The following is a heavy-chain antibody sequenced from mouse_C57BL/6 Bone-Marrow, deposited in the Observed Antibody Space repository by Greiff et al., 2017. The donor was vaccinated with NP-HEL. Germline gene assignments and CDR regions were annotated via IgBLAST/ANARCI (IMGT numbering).Heavy chain of an antibody. D-gene: IGHD2-4*01. CDR2: INYDGSST. CDR1: GFTFSDYY. Sequence: EVKLVESEGGLVQPGSSMKLSCTASGFTFSDYYLAWVRQVPEKGLEWVANINYDGSSTYYLDSLKSRFIISRDNAKNILYLQMSSLKSADTATYYCAREGGLRRRTYAMDYWGQGNSVTVSS. J-gene: IGHJ4*01. CDR3: AREGGLRRRTYAMDY. V-gene: IGHV5-16*01.